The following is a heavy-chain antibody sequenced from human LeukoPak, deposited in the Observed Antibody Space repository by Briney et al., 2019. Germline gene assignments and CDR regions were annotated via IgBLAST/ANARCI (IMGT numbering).Heavy chain of an antibody. J-gene: IGHJ5*02. CDR2: ISYDGSNK. D-gene: IGHD4-17*01. Sequence: QTGGSLRLSCAASGFTFSSYSMHWVRQAPGKGLEWVAVISYDGSNKYYADSVKGRFTISRDNSKNTVYLQMNSLRVDDTAVYYCARDRAYGDYAAWGQGTLVTVSS. CDR1: GFTFSSYS. CDR3: ARDRAYGDYAA. V-gene: IGHV3-30*14.